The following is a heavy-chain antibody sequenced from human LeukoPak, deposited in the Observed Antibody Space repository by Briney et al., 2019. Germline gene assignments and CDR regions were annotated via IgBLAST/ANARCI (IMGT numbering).Heavy chain of an antibody. D-gene: IGHD5-18*01. CDR1: GGSISSGGYY. CDR3: ATTTAMVGGADY. J-gene: IGHJ4*02. CDR2: IYYSGST. Sequence: SETLSLTCTVSGGSISSGGYYWSWIRQHPGKGLEWIGYIYYSGSTYYNPSLKSRVTIPVDTSKNQFSLKLSSVTAADTAVYYCATTTAMVGGADYWGQGTLVTVSS. V-gene: IGHV4-31*03.